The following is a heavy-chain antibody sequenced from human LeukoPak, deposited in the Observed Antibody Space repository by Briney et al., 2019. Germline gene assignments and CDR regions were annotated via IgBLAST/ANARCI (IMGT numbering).Heavy chain of an antibody. V-gene: IGHV3-21*01. Sequence: GGSLRLSCAASGFTFSSYSMNWVRQAPGKGLEWVSSISSSSGYIYYADSVKGRFTISRDNAKNSLYLQMNSLRAEDTAVYYCARSPAGANYYLDVWGKGTTVTISS. CDR2: ISSSSGYI. J-gene: IGHJ6*03. D-gene: IGHD1-14*01. CDR3: ARSPAGANYYLDV. CDR1: GFTFSSYS.